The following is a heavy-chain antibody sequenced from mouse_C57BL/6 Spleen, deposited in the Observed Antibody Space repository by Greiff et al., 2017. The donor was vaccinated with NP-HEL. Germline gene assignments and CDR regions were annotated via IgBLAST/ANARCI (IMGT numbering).Heavy chain of an antibody. Sequence: DVKLVESGGGLVKPGGSLKLSCAASGFTFSSYTMSWVRQTPEKRLEWVATISGGGGNTYYPDSVKGRFTISRDNAKNTLYLQMSSLRSEDTALYYCARPSYYYGSSYDYWGQGTTLTVSS. CDR3: ARPSYYYGSSYDY. CDR2: ISGGGGNT. J-gene: IGHJ2*01. CDR1: GFTFSSYT. V-gene: IGHV5-9*01. D-gene: IGHD1-1*01.